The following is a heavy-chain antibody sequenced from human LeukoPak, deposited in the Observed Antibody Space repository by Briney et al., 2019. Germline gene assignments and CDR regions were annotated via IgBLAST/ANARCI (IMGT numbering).Heavy chain of an antibody. CDR2: IYYSGST. D-gene: IGHD5-18*01. CDR1: GDSSSNTNW. Sequence: SETLSLTCAVSGDSSSNTNWWSWIRQPPGKGLEWIGYIYYSGSTYYNPSLKSRVTISVDTSKNQFSLKLSSVTAADTAVYYCASTVDTAMGNWFDPWGQGTLVTVSS. CDR3: ASTVDTAMGNWFDP. V-gene: IGHV4-30-4*01. J-gene: IGHJ5*02.